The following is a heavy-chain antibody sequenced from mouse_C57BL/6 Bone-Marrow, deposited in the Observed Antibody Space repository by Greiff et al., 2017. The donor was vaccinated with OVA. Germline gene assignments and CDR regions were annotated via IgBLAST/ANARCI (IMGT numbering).Heavy chain of an antibody. CDR1: GFNIKDDY. D-gene: IGHD2-1*01. CDR3: TSYGNLDY. CDR2: IDPENGDT. J-gene: IGHJ2*01. V-gene: IGHV14-4*01. Sequence: VQLQQSGAELVRPGASVKLSCTASGFNIKDDYMHWVKQRPEQGLEWIGWIDPENGDTEYASKFQGKATITADTSSNTAYLQLSSLTSEDTAVYYCTSYGNLDYWGQGTTLTGSS.